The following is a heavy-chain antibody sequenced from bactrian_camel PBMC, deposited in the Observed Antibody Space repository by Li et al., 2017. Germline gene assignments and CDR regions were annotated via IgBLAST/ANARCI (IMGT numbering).Heavy chain of an antibody. CDR2: VGSIGGT. D-gene: IGHD4*01. J-gene: IGHJ4*01. CDR3: AADRTKNLATMQFGLVY. V-gene: IGHV3S55*01. CDR1: GYTYSSYC. Sequence: HVQLVESGGGSVQAGGSLKLSCAVSGYTYSSYCMAWFRQAPGMEREGVAAVGSIGGTVYADSVKGRFTISKDNAKNTLYLQIDSLKPEDTAMYYCAADRTKNLATMQFGLVYSGPGTQVTVS.